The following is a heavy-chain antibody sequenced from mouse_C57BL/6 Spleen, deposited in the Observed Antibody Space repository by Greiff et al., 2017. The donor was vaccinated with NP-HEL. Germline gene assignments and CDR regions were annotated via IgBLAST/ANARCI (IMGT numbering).Heavy chain of an antibody. CDR2: IWRGGST. V-gene: IGHV2-5*01. J-gene: IGHJ1*03. CDR3: AKKGDDYDGYFDV. Sequence: VQLQQSGPGLVQPSQSLSITCTVSGFSLTSYGVHWVRQSPGKGLEWLGVIWRGGSTDYNAAFMSRLSITKDNSKSQVFFKMNSLQADDTAIYYCAKKGDDYDGYFDVWGTGTTVTVSS. D-gene: IGHD2-4*01. CDR1: GFSLTSYG.